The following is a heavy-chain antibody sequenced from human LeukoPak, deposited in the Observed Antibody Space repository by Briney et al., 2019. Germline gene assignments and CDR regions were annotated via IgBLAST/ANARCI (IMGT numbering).Heavy chain of an antibody. CDR1: GGSISSSSHY. D-gene: IGHD1-26*01. J-gene: IGHJ4*02. Sequence: SETLSLTCTVSGGSISSSSHYWGWIRRPPGKGLEWIGSIYYSGGTYYNPSLKSRVTISADTSKNQFSLKLSSVTAADTAVYYCATTTIRLGYWGQGTLVTVSS. V-gene: IGHV4-39*07. CDR3: ATTTIRLGY. CDR2: IYYSGGT.